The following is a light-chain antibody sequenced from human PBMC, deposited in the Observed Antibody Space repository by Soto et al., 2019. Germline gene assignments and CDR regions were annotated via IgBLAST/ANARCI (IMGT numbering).Light chain of an antibody. CDR2: GNS. CDR3: QSYDSSLSGWV. Sequence: QSVLTQPPSVSGAPGQRVTLSCTGSSSNIGAGYDVHWYQQLPGTAPKLLIYGNSNRPSGVPDRFSGSKSGTSGSLAITGLQAEDEADYYCQSYDSSLSGWVFGGGTKLTVL. CDR1: SSNIGAGYD. J-gene: IGLJ3*02. V-gene: IGLV1-40*01.